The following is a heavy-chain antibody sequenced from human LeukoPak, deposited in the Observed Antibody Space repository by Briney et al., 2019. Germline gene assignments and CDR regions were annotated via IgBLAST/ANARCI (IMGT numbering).Heavy chain of an antibody. CDR2: MNPNSGNT. CDR1: GYTFTSYD. D-gene: IGHD6-13*01. J-gene: IGHJ6*03. V-gene: IGHV1-8*01. CDR3: ARRRSSSWYYYCYYMDV. Sequence: ASVKVSCKASGYTFTSYDINWVRQATGQGLEWMGWMNPNSGNTGYAQKFQGRVTMTRNTSISTAYMELSSLRSEDTAVYYCARRRSSSWYYYCYYMDVWGKGTTVTVSS.